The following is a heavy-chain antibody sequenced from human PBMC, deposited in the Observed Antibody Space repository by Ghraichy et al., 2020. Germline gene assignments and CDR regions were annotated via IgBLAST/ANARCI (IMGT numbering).Heavy chain of an antibody. V-gene: IGHV4-39*01. CDR1: GDTISATTLC. D-gene: IGHD1-14*01. J-gene: IGHJ2*01. CDR3: AKSGTSRWYFDL. Sequence: SETLSLTCAASGDTISATTLCWAWIRPAPGMKWEWFVNINHTRTTYNNPALTSRDTLTVNTYKNQFSLKLNSVTAADTAVYFCAKSGTSRWYFDLWGRGTPVTVSS. CDR2: INHTRTT.